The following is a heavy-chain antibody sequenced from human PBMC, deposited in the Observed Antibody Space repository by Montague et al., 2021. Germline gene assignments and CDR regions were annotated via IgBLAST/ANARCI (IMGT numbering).Heavy chain of an antibody. CDR2: VHHTGGT. Sequence: SETLSLTCNVSGYSITSGYYWGWIRHSPERRLGWIGSVHHTGGTYYTPSLKRRVTISVNTSKNQFPLRLNCVIAAVTAVYYSARIGGGGYSVSWGQGILVTVSP. CDR3: ARIGGGGYSVS. J-gene: IGHJ4*02. V-gene: IGHV4-38-2*02. CDR1: GYSITSGYY. D-gene: IGHD3-16*01.